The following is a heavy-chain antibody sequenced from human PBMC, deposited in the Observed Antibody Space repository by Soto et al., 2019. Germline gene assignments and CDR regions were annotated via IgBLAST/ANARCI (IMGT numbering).Heavy chain of an antibody. V-gene: IGHV4-34*01. CDR3: ASKSDTALDY. CDR2: INHSGST. J-gene: IGHJ4*02. Sequence: PSETLSLTCAVYGGSFSGYYRSWIRQPPGKGLEWIGEINHSGSTNYNPSLKSRVTISVDTSKNQFSLKLSSVTAADTAVYYCASKSDTALDYWGQGTLVTVSS. CDR1: GGSFSGYY. D-gene: IGHD5-18*01.